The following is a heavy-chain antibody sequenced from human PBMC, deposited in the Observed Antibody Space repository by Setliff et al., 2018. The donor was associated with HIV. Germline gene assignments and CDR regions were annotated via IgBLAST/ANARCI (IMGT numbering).Heavy chain of an antibody. V-gene: IGHV3-74*01. D-gene: IGHD4-17*01. CDR2: MNTDGSST. J-gene: IGHJ4*02. CDR1: GFTFSSYW. CDR3: AREKFENGDYEFVSTFDS. Sequence: PGGSLRLSCAASGFTFSSYWMHWVRQAPGKGLVWVFGMNTDGSSTRYADSVKGRFTISRDNGKKSLYLQMDSLRDEDTAVYYCAREKFENGDYEFVSTFDSWGQGTLVTVSS.